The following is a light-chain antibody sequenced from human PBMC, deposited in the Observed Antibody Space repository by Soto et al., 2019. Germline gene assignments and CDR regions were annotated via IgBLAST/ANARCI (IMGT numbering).Light chain of an antibody. CDR1: QSLVNSAGNTD. Sequence: DIVMTQTPLSSPVTLGQPASISCRSSQSLVNSAGNTDLSWLQQRPGQPPSLLIYKISNRLSGVPDRFSGSGAGTDCTLKINRVEAEDVGIYYCMQVTQLPHTFGPGTKVDIK. J-gene: IGKJ3*01. CDR2: KIS. V-gene: IGKV2-24*01. CDR3: MQVTQLPHT.